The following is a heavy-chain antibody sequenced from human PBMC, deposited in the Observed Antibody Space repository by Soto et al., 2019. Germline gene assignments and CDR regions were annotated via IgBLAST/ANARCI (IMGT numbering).Heavy chain of an antibody. Sequence: GGSLRLSCAASGFTFSSYGMHWVRQAPGKGLEWVAVIWYDGSNKYYADSVKGRFTISRGNSKNTLYLQMNSLRAEDTAVYYCARDKGCSGGSCYSFYYYYYYMDVCGKGTTVTVSS. V-gene: IGHV3-33*01. D-gene: IGHD2-15*01. J-gene: IGHJ6*03. CDR2: IWYDGSNK. CDR1: GFTFSSYG. CDR3: ARDKGCSGGSCYSFYYYYYYMDV.